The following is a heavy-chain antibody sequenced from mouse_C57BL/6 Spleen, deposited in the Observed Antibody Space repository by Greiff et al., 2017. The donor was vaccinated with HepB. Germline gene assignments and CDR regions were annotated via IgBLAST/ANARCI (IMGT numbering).Heavy chain of an antibody. CDR1: GYTFTSYW. Sequence: QVQLQQPGAELVRPGSSVKLSCKASGYTFTSYWMHWVKQRPIQGLEWIGMIHPNSGSTNYNEKFKSKATLTVDKSSSTAYMQLSSLTSEDSAVYYCARFITTVVALYYFDYWGQGTTLTVSS. V-gene: IGHV1-64*01. J-gene: IGHJ2*01. CDR3: ARFITTVVALYYFDY. CDR2: IHPNSGST. D-gene: IGHD1-1*01.